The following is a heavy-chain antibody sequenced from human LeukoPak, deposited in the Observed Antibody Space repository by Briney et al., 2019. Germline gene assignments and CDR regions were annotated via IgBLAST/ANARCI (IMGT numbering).Heavy chain of an antibody. CDR1: GFTLSSYG. CDR2: ISSSGRTT. D-gene: IGHD2-15*01. J-gene: IGHJ4*02. CDR3: ARRYCSGGSCGVGPYFDY. Sequence: SGGSLRLSCAASGFTLSSYGMNWVRQGPGKGLEWVSYISSSGRTTYYADSVKGRFTISRDNAKSSLYLQMSSLRDEDTAVYYCARRYCSGGSCGVGPYFDYRGQGTLVTVSS. V-gene: IGHV3-48*02.